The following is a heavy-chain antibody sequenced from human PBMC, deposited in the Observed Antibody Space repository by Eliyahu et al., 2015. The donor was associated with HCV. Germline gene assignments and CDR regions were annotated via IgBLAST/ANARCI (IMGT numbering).Heavy chain of an antibody. CDR1: GFTFSDHY. Sequence: EVQLVESGGGLVQPGGSLRLSCAASGFTFSDHYMDSRCHAPGKGVWGVGRIRKKANSYTTEYAASVKGRFTISRDDSKNSLYLQMNSLKTEDTAVYYCARGGRYYPDYWGQGTLVTVSS. D-gene: IGHD3-22*01. CDR3: ARGGRYYPDY. J-gene: IGHJ4*02. CDR2: IRKKANSYTT. V-gene: IGHV3-72*01.